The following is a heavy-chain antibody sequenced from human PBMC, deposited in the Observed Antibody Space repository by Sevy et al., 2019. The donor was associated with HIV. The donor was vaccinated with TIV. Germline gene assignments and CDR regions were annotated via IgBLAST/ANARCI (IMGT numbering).Heavy chain of an antibody. J-gene: IGHJ4*02. D-gene: IGHD2-15*01. V-gene: IGHV3-33*08. Sequence: GGSLRLSCAASGFTFSSYGMHWVRQAPGKGLEWVAVIWYDGSNKYYADSVKGRFTISRDNSENTLYLQMNSLRAEDTAVYYCASDSVVAAPFDYWGQGTLVTVSS. CDR2: IWYDGSNK. CDR3: ASDSVVAAPFDY. CDR1: GFTFSSYG.